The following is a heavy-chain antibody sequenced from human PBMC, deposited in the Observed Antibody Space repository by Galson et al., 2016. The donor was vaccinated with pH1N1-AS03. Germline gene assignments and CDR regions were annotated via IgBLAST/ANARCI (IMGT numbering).Heavy chain of an antibody. Sequence: SVKASCKASGYTFISYDMHWMRQAPGQGLEWIGWMNPGSGNTRYAQKFKDRVTMTRDTSASTAYMELSSLRSDDTARYYCARGGGCGGGTSGFYGLDVWGLGTTVTVSS. D-gene: IGHD2-15*01. CDR3: ARGGGCGGGTSGFYGLDV. CDR1: GYTFISYD. J-gene: IGHJ6*02. V-gene: IGHV1-8*01. CDR2: MNPGSGNT.